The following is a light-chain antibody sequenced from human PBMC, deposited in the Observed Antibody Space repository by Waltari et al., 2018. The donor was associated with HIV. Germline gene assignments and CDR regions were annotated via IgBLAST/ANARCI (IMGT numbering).Light chain of an antibody. CDR3: QSYFASNDVI. J-gene: IGLJ2*01. CDR2: ENN. V-gene: IGLV6-57*04. Sequence: NFMLTQPHSVSESPGKPVTISCPRTSGRIPSNSVHWYQQRPGGAPTTVIYENNQRPSGVPDRFSGSIDSSSNSASLTISGLKTDDEADYYCQSYFASNDVIFGGGTTLTVL. CDR1: SGRIPSNS.